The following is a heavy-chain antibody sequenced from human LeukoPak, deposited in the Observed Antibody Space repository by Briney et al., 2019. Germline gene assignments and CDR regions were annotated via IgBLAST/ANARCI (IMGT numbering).Heavy chain of an antibody. CDR2: IWYDGSNK. CDR1: GFTFSSYG. V-gene: IGHV3-33*01. CDR3: ARGEGYFDY. Sequence: PGRSLRLSCAASGFTFSSYGMHWVRQAPGKGLEWVAVIWYDGSNKYYADSVKGRFTISRDNSKDTLYLQMNSLRAEDTAVYYCARGEGYFDYWGQGTLVTVSS. J-gene: IGHJ4*02.